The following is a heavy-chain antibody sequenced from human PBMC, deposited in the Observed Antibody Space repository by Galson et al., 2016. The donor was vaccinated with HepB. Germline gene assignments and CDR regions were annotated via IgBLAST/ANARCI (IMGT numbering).Heavy chain of an antibody. CDR2: INNIGSS. CDR3: ARGPPLWLRFSLDY. D-gene: IGHD5-18*01. Sequence: SETLSLTCAVYGASFSDYYWTWIRQPPGKGLEWIGEINNIGSSTYSPSLNSRVTISLDTPKNQFSLKLSSVTAADTAVYYCARGPPLWLRFSLDYWGLGTLVTVSS. V-gene: IGHV4-34*01. J-gene: IGHJ4*02. CDR1: GASFSDYY.